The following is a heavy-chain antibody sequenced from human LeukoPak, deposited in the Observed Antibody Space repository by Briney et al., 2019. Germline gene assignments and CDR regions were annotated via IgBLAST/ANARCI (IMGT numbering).Heavy chain of an antibody. CDR2: ITESGGDT. D-gene: IGHD3-16*02. J-gene: IGHJ4*02. CDR3: ATGYTKTSRRGDY. Sequence: PGRSLRLSCAASGFTFSSYGMHWVRQAPGKGLEWVSAITESGGDTYYADSVKGRFAISRDDSKNTVFLQMNSLRAEDTAMYYCATGYTKTSRRGDYWGQGTLVTVSS. CDR1: GFTFSSYG. V-gene: IGHV3-NL1*01.